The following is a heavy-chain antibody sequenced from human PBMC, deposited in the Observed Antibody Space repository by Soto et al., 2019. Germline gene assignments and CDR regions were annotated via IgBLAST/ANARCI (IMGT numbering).Heavy chain of an antibody. D-gene: IGHD6-19*01. CDR2: INNGGGT. Sequence: QVQLVQSGAEVTKPGASVKVSCKASQYTFSNYYLHWVRQAPGQRPEWMGWINNGGGTIYAQDFQGRLTMTRDTSITTVYMELSRLSSDDTAFYYCATSSDWSPLLDYWGQGTLVAVSS. J-gene: IGHJ4*02. CDR3: ATSSDWSPLLDY. CDR1: QYTFSNYY. V-gene: IGHV1-2*02.